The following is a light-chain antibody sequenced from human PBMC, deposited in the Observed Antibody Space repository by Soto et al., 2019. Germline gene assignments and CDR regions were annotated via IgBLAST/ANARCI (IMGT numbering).Light chain of an antibody. J-gene: IGKJ1*01. CDR2: RAS. V-gene: IGKV1-5*03. Sequence: DIQMTQSPSTLSASVGDRVTITCRASQSISTWLAWFQQKPGKAPKLLIYRASSLEGGAPSRFSGSGSGTEFTLTISSLQSEDFAVYYCQQYNNWPRTFGQGTKVDI. CDR3: QQYNNWPRT. CDR1: QSISTW.